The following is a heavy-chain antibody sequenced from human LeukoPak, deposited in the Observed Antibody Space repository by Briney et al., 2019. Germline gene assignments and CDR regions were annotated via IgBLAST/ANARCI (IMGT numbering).Heavy chain of an antibody. D-gene: IGHD3-9*01. CDR3: ARALGILTPPLDY. J-gene: IGHJ4*02. CDR2: IYYSGST. V-gene: IGHV4-39*07. CDR1: GGSISSSSYY. Sequence: SETLSLTCTVSGGSISSSSYYWGWIRQPPGKGLEWIGSIYYSGSTYYNPSLKSRVTISVDTSKNQFSLKLSSVTAADTAVYYCARALGILTPPLDYWGQGTLVTVSS.